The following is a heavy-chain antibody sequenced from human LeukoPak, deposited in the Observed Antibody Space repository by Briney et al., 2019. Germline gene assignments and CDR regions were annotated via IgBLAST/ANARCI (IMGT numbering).Heavy chain of an antibody. J-gene: IGHJ4*02. CDR3: AARGSDSLYFDY. V-gene: IGHV4-31*03. Sequence: SETLSLTCTVSGGSISSGGYYWSWIRQHPGKGLEWIGYIYYSGSTYYNRSLKSRVTISVDTSKNQFSLKLSSVTAADTAVYYCAARGSDSLYFDYWGQGTLVTVSS. CDR1: GGSISSGGYY. D-gene: IGHD2-21*01. CDR2: IYYSGST.